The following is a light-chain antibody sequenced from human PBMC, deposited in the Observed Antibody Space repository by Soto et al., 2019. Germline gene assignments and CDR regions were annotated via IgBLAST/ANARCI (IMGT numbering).Light chain of an antibody. J-gene: IGLJ3*02. CDR1: NIGSKS. V-gene: IGLV3-21*02. CDR3: QAYGYSLTAFV. CDR2: YDT. Sequence: SYELSQPPSVSVAPGQTATFTCGGNNIGSKSVHWYLQKPGQAPVLVVRYDTGRASGVPERFSGSKSGTSASLAITGLQAEDEADYHCQAYGYSLTAFVFGGGTKLTVL.